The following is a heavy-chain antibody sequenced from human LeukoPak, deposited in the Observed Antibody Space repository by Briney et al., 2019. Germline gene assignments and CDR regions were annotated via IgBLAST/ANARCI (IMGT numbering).Heavy chain of an antibody. CDR2: IYSGGST. CDR1: GFTVSSNY. V-gene: IGHV3-66*01. CDR3: ARDPIYDSSGYNDY. Sequence: GGSLRLSCAAFGFTVSSNYMSWVRQAPGKGLEWVSVIYSGGSTYYADSVKGRFTISRDNSKNTLYLQMNSLRAEDTAVYYCARDPIYDSSGYNDYWGQGTLVTVSS. D-gene: IGHD3-22*01. J-gene: IGHJ4*02.